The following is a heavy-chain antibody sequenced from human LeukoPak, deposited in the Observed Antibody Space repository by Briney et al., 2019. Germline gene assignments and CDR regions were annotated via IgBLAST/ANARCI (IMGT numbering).Heavy chain of an antibody. J-gene: IGHJ4*02. CDR1: GGTFSSYA. CDR2: IIPILGIA. CDR3: ATDGTSCHGFDD. V-gene: IGHV1-69*04. Sequence: ASVKVSCKASGGTFSSYAISWVRQAPGQGLEWMGRIIPILGIANYAQKFQGRVTITADKSTSTAYMELSSLRSEDTAVYYCATDGTSCHGFDDWGQGTLVTVSS. D-gene: IGHD2-8*01.